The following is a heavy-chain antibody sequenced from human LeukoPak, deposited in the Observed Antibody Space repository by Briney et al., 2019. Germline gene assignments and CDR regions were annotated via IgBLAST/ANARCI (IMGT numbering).Heavy chain of an antibody. CDR3: ARDNWNYGSSMDV. CDR2: IYYSGST. J-gene: IGHJ6*02. Sequence: SSETLSLTCTVSGGSISSYYWSWIRQPPGKGLEWIGYIYYSGSTNYNPSLRSRVTISVDTSKNQFSLKLSSVTAADTAVYYCARDNWNYGSSMDVWGQGTTVTVSS. V-gene: IGHV4-59*01. CDR1: GGSISSYY. D-gene: IGHD1-7*01.